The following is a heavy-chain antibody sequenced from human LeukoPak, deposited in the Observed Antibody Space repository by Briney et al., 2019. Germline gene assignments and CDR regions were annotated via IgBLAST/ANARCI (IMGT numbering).Heavy chain of an antibody. J-gene: IGHJ3*02. CDR1: GGSISSSSYY. V-gene: IGHV4-39*01. CDR2: IYYSGST. D-gene: IGHD3-9*01. CDR3: ASRTYYDILTGYRDAFDI. Sequence: SETLSLTCTVSGGSISSSSYYWGWIRQPPGKGLEWIGSIYYSGSTYYNPSPKSRVTISVDTSKNQFSLKLSSVTAADTAVYYCASRTYYDILTGYRDAFDIWGQGTMVTVSS.